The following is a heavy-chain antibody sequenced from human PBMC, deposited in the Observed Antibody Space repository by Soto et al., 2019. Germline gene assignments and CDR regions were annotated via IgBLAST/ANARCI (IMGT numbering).Heavy chain of an antibody. D-gene: IGHD3-16*01. CDR2: ICYDGSNK. CDR1: GFTFSSYG. J-gene: IGHJ4*02. V-gene: IGHV3-33*01. CDR3: AREESFGAFDY. Sequence: VQLVESGGGVVQPGRSLRLSCAASGFTFSSYGMHWVRQAPGKGLEWVAVICYDGSNKYYVDSVKGRFTTSRDNSKNTLYLQMYSLRAEDTAVYYCAREESFGAFDYWGQGTLVTVSS.